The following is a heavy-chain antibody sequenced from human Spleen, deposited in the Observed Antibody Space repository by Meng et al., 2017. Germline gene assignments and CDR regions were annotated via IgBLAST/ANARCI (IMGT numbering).Heavy chain of an antibody. Sequence: QGQLVQSGAEVKKPGASVKVSCDASGYTLSRDGFSWVRQAPGQGLEWLGWINTYTGKTDYAQKFQGRVTLTTDTFTSTAYTELRSLRSDDTAVYYCVTRGNPYLNCWGQGTLVTVSS. CDR3: VTRGNPYLNC. CDR1: GYTLSRDG. V-gene: IGHV1-18*01. J-gene: IGHJ4*02. CDR2: INTYTGKT.